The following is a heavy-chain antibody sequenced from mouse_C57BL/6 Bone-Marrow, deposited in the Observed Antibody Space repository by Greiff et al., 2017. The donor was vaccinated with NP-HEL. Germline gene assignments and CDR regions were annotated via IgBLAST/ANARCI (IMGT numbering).Heavy chain of an antibody. V-gene: IGHV1-82*01. CDR2: IYPGDGDT. CDR3: ARLRLLFYFDY. Sequence: VQLQQSGPELVKPGASVKISCKASGYAFSSSWMNWVKQRPGKGLEWIGRIYPGDGDTNYNGKFKGKATLTADKSSSTAYMQLSSLTSEDSAVYFCARLRLLFYFDYWGQGTTLTVSS. CDR1: GYAFSSSW. J-gene: IGHJ2*01. D-gene: IGHD2-3*01.